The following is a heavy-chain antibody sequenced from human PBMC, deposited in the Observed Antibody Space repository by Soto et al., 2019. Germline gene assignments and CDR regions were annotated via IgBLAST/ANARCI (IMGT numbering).Heavy chain of an antibody. CDR1: GYTFSSYA. J-gene: IGHJ4*02. Sequence: ASVKVSCKASGYTFSSYAMHWVLQAPGQRLEWMGWINAGYGNTKSSQKFQDRVTISRDTSASTAYMELTSLRSEDTAVYYCARDTGDGTFDFWGQGTLVTVSS. D-gene: IGHD7-27*01. CDR3: ARDTGDGTFDF. V-gene: IGHV1-3*01. CDR2: INAGYGNT.